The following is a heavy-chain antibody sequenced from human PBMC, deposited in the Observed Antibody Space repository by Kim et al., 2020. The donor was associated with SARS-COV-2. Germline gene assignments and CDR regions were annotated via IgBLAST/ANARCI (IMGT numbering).Heavy chain of an antibody. J-gene: IGHJ4*02. CDR3: ARESHGSGSYALDY. D-gene: IGHD3-10*01. V-gene: IGHV1-69*01. Sequence: AQKFQGRVTITADESTSTAYMELSSLRSEETAVYYCARESHGSGSYALDYWGQGTLVTVSS.